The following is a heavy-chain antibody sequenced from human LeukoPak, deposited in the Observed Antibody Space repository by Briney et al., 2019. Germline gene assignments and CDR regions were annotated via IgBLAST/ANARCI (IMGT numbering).Heavy chain of an antibody. J-gene: IGHJ3*02. V-gene: IGHV1-69*05. D-gene: IGHD3-22*01. CDR1: GGTFSSYA. CDR2: IIPIFGTA. CDR3: AREIPGPYMMVAVGDAFDI. Sequence: ASVKVSCKASGGTFSSYAISWVRQAPGQGLEWMGRIIPIFGTANYAQKFQGRVTITTDESTSTAYMELSSLRSEDTAVYYCAREIPGPYMMVAVGDAFDIWGQGTMVTVSS.